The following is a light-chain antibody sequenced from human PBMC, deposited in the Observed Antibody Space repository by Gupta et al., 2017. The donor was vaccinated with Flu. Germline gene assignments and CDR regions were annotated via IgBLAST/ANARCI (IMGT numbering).Light chain of an antibody. CDR2: GAS. J-gene: IGKJ3*01. V-gene: IGKV1-16*01. CDR1: QAISNY. Sequence: PASLSASIGDRVTITCRASQAISNYLGWYQQKPGKAPKSLIYGASVLQTGVPLRFSGSGSGTDFTLTITSLQPEDFAVYYCQQYIESPFTFGPGTKVDLK. CDR3: QQYIESPFT.